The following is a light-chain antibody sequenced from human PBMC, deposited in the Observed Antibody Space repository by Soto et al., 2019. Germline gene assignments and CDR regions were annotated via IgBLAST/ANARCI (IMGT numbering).Light chain of an antibody. V-gene: IGKV3-11*01. Sequence: DIVLTQSPAPLSLSPGERATLSCRSGQNIGTSLVWSQQKPGQSPRLIIYDASHRATGVPARFSGSGSGTDCTLTISSLEPEDFAVYYCQQRSVWPITLGQGTRLEIK. J-gene: IGKJ5*01. CDR1: QNIGTS. CDR2: DAS. CDR3: QQRSVWPIT.